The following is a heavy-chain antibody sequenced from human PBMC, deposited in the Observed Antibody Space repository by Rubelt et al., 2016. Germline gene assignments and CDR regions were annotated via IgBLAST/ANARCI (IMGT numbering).Heavy chain of an antibody. V-gene: IGHV4-31*02. CDR3: ARVTSPSGELFPWYYYYGMDV. Sequence: RVTISVDTSKNQFSLKLSSVTAADTAVYYCARVTSPSGELFPWYYYYGMDVWGQGTTVTVSS. D-gene: IGHD3-10*01. J-gene: IGHJ6*02.